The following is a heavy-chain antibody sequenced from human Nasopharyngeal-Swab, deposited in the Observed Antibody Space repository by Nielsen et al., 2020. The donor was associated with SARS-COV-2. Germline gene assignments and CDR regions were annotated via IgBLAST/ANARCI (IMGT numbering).Heavy chain of an antibody. V-gene: IGHV4-30-4*01. J-gene: IGHJ1*01. CDR3: ASALRDIYVI. Sequence: SETLSLTCTVSDDSISNGDYYWAWNRQPPGKGLEWIGYISYTGTTYYNPSLESPVTIEVDTSKNQFALKLTSVTAADTAVYFCASALRDIYVIWGQGTLVTVSS. CDR2: ISYTGTT. D-gene: IGHD2-15*01. CDR1: DDSISNGDYY.